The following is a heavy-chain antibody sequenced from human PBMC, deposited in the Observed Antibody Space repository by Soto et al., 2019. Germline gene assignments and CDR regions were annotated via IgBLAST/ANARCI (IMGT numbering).Heavy chain of an antibody. V-gene: IGHV1-69*13. CDR3: ATAHYYDSSSWWFDS. Sequence: ASVKVSCKASGGTFSSYAISWVRQAPGQGLEWMGGIIPIFGTANYAQKFQGRVTITADESTSTAYMELSSLRSEDTAVYYCATAHYYDSSSWWFDSWGQGTLVTVSS. J-gene: IGHJ5*01. CDR2: IIPIFGTA. CDR1: GGTFSSYA. D-gene: IGHD3-22*01.